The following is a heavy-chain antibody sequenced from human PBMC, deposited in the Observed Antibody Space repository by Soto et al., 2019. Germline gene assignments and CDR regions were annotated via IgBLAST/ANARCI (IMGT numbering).Heavy chain of an antibody. Sequence: GSLRLSCAASGLDFSSEVMCWVRQAPGKGLEWVSSISGSGRTIYHADFMRGRFAISRDNSKNSLYLQLNNLRVDDTAVYYCAEVGPSYYYGMDVWGQGTTVTVSS. J-gene: IGHJ6*02. CDR3: AEVGPSYYYGMDV. D-gene: IGHD1-26*01. CDR1: GLDFSSEV. V-gene: IGHV3-23*01. CDR2: ISGSGRTI.